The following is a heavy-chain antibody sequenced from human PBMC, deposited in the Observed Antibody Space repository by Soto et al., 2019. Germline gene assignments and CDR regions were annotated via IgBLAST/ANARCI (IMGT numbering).Heavy chain of an antibody. Sequence: GGSLRLSCAASGFTFSDYAMHWVRQAPGKGLEWVAVISTVGNDKYYVDSVKGRFTISRDNSKNTVYLQMNSLRGEDTAVYYCARDLSGGAADYYFDSWGQGTLVTVSS. V-gene: IGHV3-30-3*01. D-gene: IGHD6-13*01. J-gene: IGHJ4*02. CDR1: GFTFSDYA. CDR2: ISTVGNDK. CDR3: ARDLSGGAADYYFDS.